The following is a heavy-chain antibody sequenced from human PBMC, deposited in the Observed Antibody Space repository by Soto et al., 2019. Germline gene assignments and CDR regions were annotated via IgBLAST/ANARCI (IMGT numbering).Heavy chain of an antibody. D-gene: IGHD6-13*01. J-gene: IGHJ4*02. CDR1: GGSISSSSYY. V-gene: IGHV4-39*01. Sequence: SETLSLTCTVSGGSISSSSYYWGWIRQPPGKGLEWIGSIYYSGSTYYNPSLKSRVTISVDTSKNQFCLKLSSVTAADTAVYYCARREGFSSSFGLFDYWGQGTLVTAPQ. CDR2: IYYSGST. CDR3: ARREGFSSSFGLFDY.